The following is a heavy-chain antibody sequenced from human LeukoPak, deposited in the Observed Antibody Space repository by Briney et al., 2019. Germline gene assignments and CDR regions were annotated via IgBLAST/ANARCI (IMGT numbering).Heavy chain of an antibody. CDR3: ARGGPRGRSYYYMDV. CDR1: SGSINSDY. D-gene: IGHD2-15*01. CDR2: IYISGST. V-gene: IGHV4-4*07. Sequence: SETLSLTCTVSSGSINSDYWSWIRQPAGKGLEWIGRIYISGSTNYNPSLKSRVTMSVDTSKNQISLKVSSVTAADAAVYYRARGGPRGRSYYYMDVWGKGTTVTVSS. J-gene: IGHJ6*03.